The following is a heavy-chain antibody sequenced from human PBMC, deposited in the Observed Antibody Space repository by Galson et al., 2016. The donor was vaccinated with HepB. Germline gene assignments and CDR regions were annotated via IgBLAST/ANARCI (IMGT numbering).Heavy chain of an antibody. CDR2: INQDGNDK. J-gene: IGHJ3*02. CDR3: ARDAKTIQTAFDI. Sequence: SLRLSCAASGCSLSNYWTNWVRQAPGKGLEWVANINQDGNDKWYVDSVKGRFTISKDNSKTSLYRKMNSLRADDSAVYYCARDAKTIQTAFDIWGQGTRVTVSS. V-gene: IGHV3-7*03. CDR1: GCSLSNYW. D-gene: IGHD5-18*01.